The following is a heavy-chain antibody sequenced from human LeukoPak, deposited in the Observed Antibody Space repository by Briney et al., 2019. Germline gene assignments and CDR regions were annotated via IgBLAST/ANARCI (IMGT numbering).Heavy chain of an antibody. D-gene: IGHD1-20*01. Sequence: GASVKVSCKASGGTFSSYAISWVRQAPGQGLEWMGRIIPILDIANYAQKFQGRVTITADKSTSTAYMELSSLRSEDTAVYYCARAHNWNDAGYFDYWGQGTLVTVSS. CDR3: ARAHNWNDAGYFDY. J-gene: IGHJ4*02. CDR2: IIPILDIA. V-gene: IGHV1-69*04. CDR1: GGTFSSYA.